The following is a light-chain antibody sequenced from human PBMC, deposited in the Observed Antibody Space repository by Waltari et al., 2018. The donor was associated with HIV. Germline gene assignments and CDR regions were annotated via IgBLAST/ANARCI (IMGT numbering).Light chain of an antibody. CDR3: YSAADNNLV. J-gene: IGLJ3*02. CDR2: KEN. Sequence: SYELTQQPSSVSVSPGQTARITCSGDILAKKYGRWFQQKPGQAPVLIIYKENERPSGVTARFSCSNSGTTVTLTIRGAQVEDEADYYCYSAADNNLVFGGGTKLTVL. CDR1: ILAKKY. V-gene: IGLV3-27*01.